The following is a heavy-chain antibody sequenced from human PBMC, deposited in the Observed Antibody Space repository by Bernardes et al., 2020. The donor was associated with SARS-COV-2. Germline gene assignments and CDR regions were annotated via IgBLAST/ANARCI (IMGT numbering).Heavy chain of an antibody. CDR2: IKQYGSEK. CDR3: ARVGPGSARDAEYFQH. J-gene: IGHJ1*01. V-gene: IGHV3-7*03. D-gene: IGHD2-21*02. Sequence: GGSLRLSCAVSGFTLSDYYVGWIRQAPGKGLEWVANIKQYGSEKYYVDSVKGRFTIYRDNAKNSLYLQMNSLKPEDTAVYYCARVGPGSARDAEYFQHWGQGTLGTVSS. CDR1: GFTLSDYY.